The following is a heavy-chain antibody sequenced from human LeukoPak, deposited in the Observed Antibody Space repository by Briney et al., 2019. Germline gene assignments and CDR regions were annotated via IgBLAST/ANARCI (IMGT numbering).Heavy chain of an antibody. Sequence: PGGSLRLSCAASGFTFSSYAMHWVRQAPGKGLEWVAVISYDGSNKYYADSVKGRFTISRDNSKNTLYLQMNSLRAEDTAVYYCAREGIMVYAMLLDYWGQGTLVTVSS. CDR2: ISYDGSNK. CDR1: GFTFSSYA. D-gene: IGHD2-8*01. CDR3: AREGIMVYAMLLDY. V-gene: IGHV3-30-3*01. J-gene: IGHJ4*02.